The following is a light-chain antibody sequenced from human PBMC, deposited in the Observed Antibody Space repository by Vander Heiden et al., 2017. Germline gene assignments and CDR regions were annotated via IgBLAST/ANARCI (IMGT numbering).Light chain of an antibody. CDR3: QVWDSSSDHVV. CDR2: DDS. CDR1: NIGSKS. J-gene: IGLJ2*01. V-gene: IGLV3-21*03. Sequence: SYVLTQPVSVSVAPGKAARITWGGNNIGSKSVHWYQQKPGQAPVLVVYDDSDRPSGIPERFSGSNSGNTATLTISRVEAGDEADYYCQVWDSSSDHVVFGGGTKLTVL.